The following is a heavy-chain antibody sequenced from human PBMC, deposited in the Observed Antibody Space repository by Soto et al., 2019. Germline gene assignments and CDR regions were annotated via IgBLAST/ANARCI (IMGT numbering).Heavy chain of an antibody. V-gene: IGHV2-5*02. CDR3: AYGDYVGNWFDP. Sequence: QITLKESGPTLVKPTQTLTLTCTFSGFSVSTSGVGVGWIRQPPGKALEWLALIYWDDDKRYSPALKSRLTITKDTYKNQVVLTMTNMDPVDTATYYCAYGDYVGNWFDPWGQGTLVTVSS. J-gene: IGHJ5*02. CDR1: GFSVSTSGVG. CDR2: IYWDDDK. D-gene: IGHD4-17*01.